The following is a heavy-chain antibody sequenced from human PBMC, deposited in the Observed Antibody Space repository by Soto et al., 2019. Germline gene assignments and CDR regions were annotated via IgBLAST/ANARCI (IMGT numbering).Heavy chain of an antibody. Sequence: EVQLVESGGGLVQPGGSLRLSCAASGFTFSSYWMSWVRQAPGKGLEWVANIKQDGSEKYYVDSVKGRFTISRDNAKNSLYLQMNSLRAEDTAVYYCARSIAARLNWFDPWCQGTLVTVPS. J-gene: IGHJ5*02. CDR3: ARSIAARLNWFDP. CDR1: GFTFSSYW. D-gene: IGHD6-6*01. CDR2: IKQDGSEK. V-gene: IGHV3-7*01.